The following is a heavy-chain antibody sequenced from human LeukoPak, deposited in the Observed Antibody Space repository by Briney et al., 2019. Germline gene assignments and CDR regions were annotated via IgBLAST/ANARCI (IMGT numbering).Heavy chain of an antibody. J-gene: IGHJ6*03. D-gene: IGHD3-9*01. Sequence: ASVKVSCKASGYTFTSYGISWVRQAPGQGLEWMGWISAYNGNTNYAQKLQGRVTMTTDTSTSTAYMELRSLRSDDTAVYYCAREDDSRNNVLRYLGRPTAVRVYMDVWGKGTTVTVSS. CDR1: GYTFTSYG. CDR2: ISAYNGNT. CDR3: AREDDSRNNVLRYLGRPTAVRVYMDV. V-gene: IGHV1-18*01.